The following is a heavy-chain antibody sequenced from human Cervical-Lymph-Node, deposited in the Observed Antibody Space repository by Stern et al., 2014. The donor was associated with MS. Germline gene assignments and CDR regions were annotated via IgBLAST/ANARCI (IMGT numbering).Heavy chain of an antibody. Sequence: VQLVESGGGVVQHGRSLRLSCAASGFTFSSYGMHWVRQAPGKGLEWVAVIWYDGSNKYYADSVKGRFTISRDNSKNTLYLQMNSLRAEDTAVYYCARELGGDAFDIWGQGTMVTVSS. CDR2: IWYDGSNK. CDR1: GFTFSSYG. CDR3: ARELGGDAFDI. V-gene: IGHV3-33*01. D-gene: IGHD1-26*01. J-gene: IGHJ3*02.